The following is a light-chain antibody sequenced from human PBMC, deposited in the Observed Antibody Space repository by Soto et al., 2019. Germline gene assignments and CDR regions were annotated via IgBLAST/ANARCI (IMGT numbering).Light chain of an antibody. CDR3: HRYRSSITRT. CDR1: QSVTSNY. J-gene: IGKJ1*01. V-gene: IGKV3-20*01. Sequence: EVVLTQSPGTVSLSPGERATLSCRASQSVTSNYLSWYQQKPGQAPRLLIYAASSRATGIPDRCSGSGSGTDFTLSISRLRPEDFAVYYCHRYRSSITRTFGQGTKVEIK. CDR2: AAS.